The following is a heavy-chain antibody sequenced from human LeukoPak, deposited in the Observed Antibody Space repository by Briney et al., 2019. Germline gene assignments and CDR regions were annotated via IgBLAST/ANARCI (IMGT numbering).Heavy chain of an antibody. V-gene: IGHV3-33*01. Sequence: GRSLRLSCAASGFTFSSYGMHWVRQAPGKGLEWVAVIWYDGSNKYYADSVKGRFPISRDNSKNTLYLQMNSLGAEDTAVYYCAREYYYDSSGYGDAFDIWGRGTMVTVSS. CDR1: GFTFSSYG. J-gene: IGHJ3*02. D-gene: IGHD3-22*01. CDR3: AREYYYDSSGYGDAFDI. CDR2: IWYDGSNK.